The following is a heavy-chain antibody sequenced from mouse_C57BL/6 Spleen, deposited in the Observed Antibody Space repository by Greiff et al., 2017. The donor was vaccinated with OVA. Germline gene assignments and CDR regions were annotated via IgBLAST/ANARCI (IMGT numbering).Heavy chain of an antibody. CDR2: IEPSDSYT. Sequence: QVQLQQPGAELVRPGTSVKLSCKASGYTFTSYWMHWVKQRPGQGLEWIGVIEPSDSYTNYNQKFKGKATLTVDTSSSTAYMQLSSLTSEDSAVYYCARYDRGYAMDYWGQGTSVTVSS. D-gene: IGHD2-14*01. CDR1: GYTFTSYW. V-gene: IGHV1-59*01. CDR3: ARYDRGYAMDY. J-gene: IGHJ4*01.